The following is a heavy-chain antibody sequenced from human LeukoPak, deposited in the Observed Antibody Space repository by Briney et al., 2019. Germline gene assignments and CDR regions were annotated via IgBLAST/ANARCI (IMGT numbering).Heavy chain of an antibody. Sequence: GGSMRLSCTASGFTFSIYAMSWVRQAPGKGLEWVSAISGSGSSTYYAGSVKGRFTISRDNSKNTLYLQMDSLRADDTAVCYCANSPIVIVPAAIRRYYYYYMDVWGKGTTVTVSS. D-gene: IGHD2-2*02. CDR2: ISGSGSST. CDR1: GFTFSIYA. CDR3: ANSPIVIVPAAIRRYYYYYMDV. V-gene: IGHV3-23*01. J-gene: IGHJ6*03.